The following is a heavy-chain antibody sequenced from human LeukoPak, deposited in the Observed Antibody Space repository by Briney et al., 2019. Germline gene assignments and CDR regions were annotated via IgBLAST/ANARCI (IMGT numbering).Heavy chain of an antibody. CDR3: ARDYSSGWYSSHRGPFDI. D-gene: IGHD6-19*01. V-gene: IGHV1-18*01. Sequence: ASVKVSCKASGYTFTSYGISWVRQAPGQGLEWIGWISAYNGNTNYAQKLQGRVTMTTDTSTSTAYMELRSLRSDDTAVYYCARDYSSGWYSSHRGPFDIWGQGTMVTVSS. J-gene: IGHJ3*02. CDR1: GYTFTSYG. CDR2: ISAYNGNT.